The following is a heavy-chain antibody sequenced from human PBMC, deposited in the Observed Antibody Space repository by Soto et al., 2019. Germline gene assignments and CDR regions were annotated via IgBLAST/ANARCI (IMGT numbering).Heavy chain of an antibody. Sequence: EVQLVESGGGLVQPGGSLRLSCAASGFTFSSYDMHWVRQATGKGLEWVSAIGTAGDTYYPGSVKGRFTISRENAKNTVYLQMNNLRARDTAVYYWAGGDSSSWYDWYFDLWGRGTLVTVSS. J-gene: IGHJ2*01. CDR2: IGTAGDT. V-gene: IGHV3-13*01. CDR3: AGGDSSSWYDWYFDL. CDR1: GFTFSSYD. D-gene: IGHD6-13*01.